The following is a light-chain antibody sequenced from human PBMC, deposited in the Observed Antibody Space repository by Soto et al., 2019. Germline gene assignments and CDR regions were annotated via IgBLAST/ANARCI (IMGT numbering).Light chain of an antibody. CDR2: GTS. CDR1: QSVNSNY. V-gene: IGKV3-20*01. CDR3: QQYGDGNSPRYS. J-gene: IGKJ2*03. Sequence: EIVLTQSPGTLSLSPGERVTLSCRASQSVNSNYLAWYQQKPGQAPRLLIYGTSSRATDIPDRFSGSGSGTDFTLTISRLEPEDFAVYYCQQYGDGNSPRYSFGQGTKLESK.